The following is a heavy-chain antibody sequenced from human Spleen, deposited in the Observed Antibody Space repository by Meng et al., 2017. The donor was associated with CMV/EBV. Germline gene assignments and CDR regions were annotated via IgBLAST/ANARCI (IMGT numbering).Heavy chain of an antibody. CDR3: ARGRNYYGSGSPLDY. D-gene: IGHD3-10*01. J-gene: IGHJ4*02. CDR2: IIPILGTA. CDR1: GGTFSSYA. V-gene: IGHV1-69*05. Sequence: SVKVSCKVSGGTFSSYAISWVRQAPGQGLEWMGGIIPILGTANYAQKFQGRVTITTDESTSTAYMELSSLRSEDTAVYYCARGRNYYGSGSPLDYWGQGTLVTVSS.